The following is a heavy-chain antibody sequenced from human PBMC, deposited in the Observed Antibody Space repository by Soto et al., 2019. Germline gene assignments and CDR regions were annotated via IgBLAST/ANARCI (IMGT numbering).Heavy chain of an antibody. V-gene: IGHV4-31*03. D-gene: IGHD3-22*01. Sequence: ASETLSLTCSVSDGSMSSGGYYWSWIRQHPGKGLEWIGYIYYSGSTYYNPSLKSRVTISVDTSKNQFSLKLSSVTAADTAVYYCARDIGTYYYDSSGYYYENWFDPWGQGTLVTVSS. CDR3: ARDIGTYYYDSSGYYYENWFDP. J-gene: IGHJ5*02. CDR2: IYYSGST. CDR1: DGSMSSGGYY.